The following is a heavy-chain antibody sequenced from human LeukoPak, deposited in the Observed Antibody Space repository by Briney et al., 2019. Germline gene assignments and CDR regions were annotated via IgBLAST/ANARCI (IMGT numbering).Heavy chain of an antibody. CDR3: ARGGTIFGVVTLYAFDI. D-gene: IGHD3-3*01. V-gene: IGHV4-59*01. Sequence: PSETRSLTCTVSGGSISSYYWSWIRQPPGKGLEWIGYIYYSGSTNYNPSLKSRVTISVDTSKNQFSLKLSSVTAADTAVYYCARGGTIFGVVTLYAFDIWGQGTMVTVSS. CDR1: GGSISSYY. J-gene: IGHJ3*02. CDR2: IYYSGST.